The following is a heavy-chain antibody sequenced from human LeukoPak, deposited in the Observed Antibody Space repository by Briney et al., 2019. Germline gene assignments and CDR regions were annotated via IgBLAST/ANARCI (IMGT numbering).Heavy chain of an antibody. D-gene: IGHD3-22*01. V-gene: IGHV3-21*01. CDR2: ISSSSSYI. CDR3: GTRGYSEYYFDY. J-gene: IGHJ4*02. CDR1: GITFSSYN. Sequence: GGSLRLSCAASGITFSSYNMNWVRQAPGKGLEWVSSISSSSSYIYYADPVKGRFTISRDNAKNSLYLQMNSLRAEDTAVYYCGTRGYSEYYFDYWGQGTLVTVSS.